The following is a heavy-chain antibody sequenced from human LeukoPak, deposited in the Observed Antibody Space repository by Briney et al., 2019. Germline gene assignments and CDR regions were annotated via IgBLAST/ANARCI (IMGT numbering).Heavy chain of an antibody. CDR3: ARDTCGPGVVTNCPYYHYVMDV. D-gene: IGHD3-3*01. Sequence: GASVKVSCKASGYTFITHFMHWVRQAPGQGLEWMGIINPSGGSTSYAQKFQGRVTMTRDTSTRTVYMELNSLRSEDTAVYYCARDTCGPGVVTNCPYYHYVMDVWGQGTTVTVSS. CDR2: INPSGGST. J-gene: IGHJ6*02. CDR1: GYTFITHF. V-gene: IGHV1-46*01.